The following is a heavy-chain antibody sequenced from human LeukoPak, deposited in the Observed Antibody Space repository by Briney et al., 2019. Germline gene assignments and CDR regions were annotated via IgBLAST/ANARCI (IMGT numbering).Heavy chain of an antibody. J-gene: IGHJ4*02. D-gene: IGHD1-26*01. Sequence: SDTLSLTCTVSGDSISGYYWSWIRQPPGKGLEWIGNIYHSGSTNYSPSLKSRVTISVDTSKNQFSLKLSSVTAADTAVYYCARSYSGIPYYFDYWGQGTLVTVSS. V-gene: IGHV4-59*01. CDR2: IYHSGST. CDR3: ARSYSGIPYYFDY. CDR1: GDSISGYY.